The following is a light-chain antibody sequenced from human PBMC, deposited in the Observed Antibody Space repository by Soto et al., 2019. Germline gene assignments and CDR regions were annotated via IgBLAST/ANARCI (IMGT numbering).Light chain of an antibody. V-gene: IGKV1-13*02. CDR1: QGISSA. Sequence: AIQLTQSPSSLSASVGDRVTITCRASQGISSALAWYQQKPGKAPKLLIYDASSLESGVPSRFSGSGAGTDFTLTTSRLQPEDFATYYCQPFNVEGTFGGGTKVEIK. J-gene: IGKJ4*01. CDR3: QPFNVEGT. CDR2: DAS.